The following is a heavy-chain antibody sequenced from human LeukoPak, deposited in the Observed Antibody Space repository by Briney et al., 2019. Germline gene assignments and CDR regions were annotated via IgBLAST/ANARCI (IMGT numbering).Heavy chain of an antibody. CDR2: ISGSGGST. CDR3: ASHPFGVVTDDY. V-gene: IGHV3-23*01. J-gene: IGHJ4*02. CDR1: GFTFSRYA. D-gene: IGHD3-3*01. Sequence: PGGSLRLSCAASGFTFSRYAMCWVRQAPGKGLEWVSAISGSGGSTYYADSVTGRFTISRDNSKNTLYLQMNSLRAEDTAVYYCASHPFGVVTDDYWGQGTLVTVSS.